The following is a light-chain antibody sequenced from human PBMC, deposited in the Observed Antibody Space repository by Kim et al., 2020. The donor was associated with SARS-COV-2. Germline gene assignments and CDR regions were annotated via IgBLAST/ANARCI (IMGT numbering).Light chain of an antibody. CDR3: AAWDDSLNGPV. CDR2: YDD. J-gene: IGLJ1*01. CDR1: SHNIGNNA. V-gene: IGLV1-36*01. Sequence: RQRVTISCSGSSHNIGNNAVNWYQQRPGKAPKLLIYYDDLLPSGVSDRFSGSKSGTSASLAISGLQSEDEADYYCAAWDDSLNGPVFGTGTKVTVL.